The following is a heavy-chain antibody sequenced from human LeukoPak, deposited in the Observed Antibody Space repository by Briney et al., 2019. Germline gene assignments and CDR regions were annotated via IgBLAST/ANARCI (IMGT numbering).Heavy chain of an antibody. D-gene: IGHD3-10*01. J-gene: IGHJ6*03. CDR1: GYSFTTYW. CDR2: IYPGDSDT. V-gene: IGHV5-51*01. CDR3: ARHSYYYGSGSYYSHYYYMDV. Sequence: GESLKISCKASGYSFTTYWIGWVRQMPGKGLEWMGIIYPGDSDTTYSPSFQGQVTISADKSISTAYLQWSSLKASDTAMYYCARHSYYYGSGSYYSHYYYMDVWGKGTTVTVSS.